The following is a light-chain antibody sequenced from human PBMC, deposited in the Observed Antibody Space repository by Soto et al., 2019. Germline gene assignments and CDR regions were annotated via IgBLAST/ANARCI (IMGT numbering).Light chain of an antibody. J-gene: IGKJ5*01. CDR2: GAS. Sequence: EIVLTQSPGTLSLSPGEGATLSCRASQSVSSSYIAWYQQRPGQTPSLLIYGASTRATGIPDRFSGSGSGTHFTLTISRLEPGDFAVYYCQQRSNWPPAITFGQGTRLEIK. CDR3: QQRSNWPPAIT. V-gene: IGKV3D-20*02. CDR1: QSVSSSY.